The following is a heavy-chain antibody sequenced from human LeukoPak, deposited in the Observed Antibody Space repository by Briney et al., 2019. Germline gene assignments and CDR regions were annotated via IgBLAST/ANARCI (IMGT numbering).Heavy chain of an antibody. D-gene: IGHD3-22*01. CDR1: GYTFTNYA. CDR3: ARGYYDSSGLSSSAFDL. CDR2: INDGNGNT. V-gene: IGHV1-3*01. Sequence: ASVKVSCKACGYTFTNYAMHWVRQAPGQRLEWMGWINDGNGNTEYSQKFQGRVTITRDTSASTAYMELSSLRSEDTAVYYCARGYYDSSGLSSSAFDLWGQGTMVTVSS. J-gene: IGHJ3*01.